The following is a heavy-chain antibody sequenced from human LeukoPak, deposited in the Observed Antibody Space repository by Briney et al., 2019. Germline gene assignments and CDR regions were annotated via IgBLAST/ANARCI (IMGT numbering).Heavy chain of an antibody. D-gene: IGHD2-15*01. CDR1: GGTFSSYA. V-gene: IGHV1-69*04. Sequence: SVKVSCKASGGTFSSYAISWVRQAPGQGLEWMGRIIPILGIANYAQKFQGRVTITADKSTSTAYMELSSLRSEDTAVYYCALTLEGSGPYHFDYWGQGTLVTVSS. CDR2: IIPILGIA. CDR3: ALTLEGSGPYHFDY. J-gene: IGHJ4*02.